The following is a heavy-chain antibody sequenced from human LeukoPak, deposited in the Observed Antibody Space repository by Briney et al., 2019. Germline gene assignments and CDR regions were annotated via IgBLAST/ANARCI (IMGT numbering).Heavy chain of an antibody. J-gene: IGHJ4*02. CDR1: GFTVSSNY. D-gene: IGHD3-22*01. CDR2: IYSGGST. V-gene: IGHV3-66*02. CDR3: ARDSSGYYSPGY. Sequence: GGSLRLSCAASGFTVSSNYMSWVRQAPGEGLEWVSIIYSGGSTYYADSVKGRFTMSRDNSKNTVYLQMNSLRAEDTAVYYCARDSSGYYSPGYWGQGTLVIVSS.